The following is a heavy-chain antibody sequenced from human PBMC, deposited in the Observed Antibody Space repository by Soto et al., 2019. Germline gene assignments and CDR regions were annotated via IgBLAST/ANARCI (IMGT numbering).Heavy chain of an antibody. J-gene: IGHJ4*02. Sequence: EAQLVESGGGLVQPGGSLRLSCAASGLTFSGYWMHWVRQAPERGLVWVSRINGDGTTTHYADSVKGRFTISRDNAKNTLYLQMNSLRAEDTAVYSCVRSREGYNLVADYWGQGTLVTVSS. V-gene: IGHV3-74*01. CDR2: INGDGTTT. CDR1: GLTFSGYW. CDR3: VRSREGYNLVADY. D-gene: IGHD5-12*01.